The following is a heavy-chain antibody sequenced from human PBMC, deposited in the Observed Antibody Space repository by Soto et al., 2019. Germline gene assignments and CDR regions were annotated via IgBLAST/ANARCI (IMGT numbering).Heavy chain of an antibody. Sequence: QVPLQESGPGLVKPSETLSLSCTVSGGSISNYYWSWFRQTPGKGLEWIGYVHDSWGTNYNPSLKSRVAISLDTSKSQFSLQLTSLTATDSAVYYCARKGFGALHGLVGVWGQGTTVTVSS. J-gene: IGHJ6*02. V-gene: IGHV4-59*08. CDR1: GGSISNYY. D-gene: IGHD3-10*01. CDR3: ARKGFGALHGLVGV. CDR2: VHDSWGT.